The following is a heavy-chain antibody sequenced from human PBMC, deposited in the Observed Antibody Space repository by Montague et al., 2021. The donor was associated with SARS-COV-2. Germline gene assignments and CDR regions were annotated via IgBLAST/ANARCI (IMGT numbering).Heavy chain of an antibody. J-gene: IGHJ4*02. CDR2: IYWNDDK. V-gene: IGHV2-5*01. D-gene: IGHD6-19*01. Sequence: PALVKPTQTLTLTCTFPGFSLDSRGVGVGGIRQPPGKALECLALIYWNDDKRYSPSLKTRLTVTKDTSKNQVVLTMTNMDPVDTATYFCAHKNSGWPIEFAYWGQGALVTVSS. CDR1: GFSLDSRGVG. CDR3: AHKNSGWPIEFAY.